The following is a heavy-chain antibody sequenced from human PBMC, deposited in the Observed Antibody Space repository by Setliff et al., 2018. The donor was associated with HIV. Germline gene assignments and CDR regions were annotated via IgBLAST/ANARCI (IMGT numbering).Heavy chain of an antibody. CDR2: IYYSGST. J-gene: IGHJ4*02. D-gene: IGHD4-17*01. CDR1: GGSISSSSYY. Sequence: KPSETLSLTCTVSGGSISSSSYYWGWIRQPPGKGLEWIGSIYYSGSTYYNPSLKSRVTISVDTSKNQFSLKLSSVTAADTAVYYCAGDYGDYYFDYWGQGTLVTVSS. V-gene: IGHV4-39*07. CDR3: AGDYGDYYFDY.